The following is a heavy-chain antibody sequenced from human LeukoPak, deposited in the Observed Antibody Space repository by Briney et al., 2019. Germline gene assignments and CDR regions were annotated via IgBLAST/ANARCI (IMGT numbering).Heavy chain of an antibody. D-gene: IGHD2-21*01. CDR2: INGDGSTT. J-gene: IGHJ4*02. V-gene: IGHV3-74*01. CDR3: ARSGGGYWDS. CDR1: GFTFSASW. Sequence: PGGSLRLSCAASGFTFSASWMHWVRQAPGKGLVWVSRINGDGSTTDYADSVKGRFTISRDNAKNTLYLQMNSLRAEDTAVYYCARSGGGYWDSWGQGTLVTVSS.